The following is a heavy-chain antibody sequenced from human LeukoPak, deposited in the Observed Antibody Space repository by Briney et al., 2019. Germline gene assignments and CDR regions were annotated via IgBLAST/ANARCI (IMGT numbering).Heavy chain of an antibody. CDR2: ISGSGGST. Sequence: GGSLRLSCAASGFTFSSYAMSWVRQAPGKGREWVSAISGSGGSTYYADSVKGRFTISRDNSKNTLYLQMNSLRAEDTAVYYCAKDLKRDYSYYMDVWGKGTTVTVSS. D-gene: IGHD6-25*01. V-gene: IGHV3-23*01. CDR3: AKDLKRDYSYYMDV. CDR1: GFTFSSYA. J-gene: IGHJ6*03.